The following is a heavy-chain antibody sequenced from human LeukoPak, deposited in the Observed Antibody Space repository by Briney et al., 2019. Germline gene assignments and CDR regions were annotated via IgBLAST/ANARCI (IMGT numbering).Heavy chain of an antibody. CDR2: INPNSGGT. J-gene: IGHJ6*02. V-gene: IGHV1-2*02. D-gene: IGHD7-27*01. Sequence: GASVTVSCKASGYTFTGYYMHWVRQAPGQGLEWMGWINPNSGGTNYAQKFQGRVTMTRDTSISTAYMELSRLRSDDTAVYYCARVLRSGYYGMDVWGQGTTVTVSS. CDR3: ARVLRSGYYGMDV. CDR1: GYTFTGYY.